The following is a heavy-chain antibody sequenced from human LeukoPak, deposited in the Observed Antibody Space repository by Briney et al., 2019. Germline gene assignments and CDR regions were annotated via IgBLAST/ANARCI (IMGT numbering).Heavy chain of an antibody. CDR3: ARDGQQQLVTSSGAFDI. J-gene: IGHJ3*02. CDR1: GYTFTGYY. CDR2: INPNSGGT. Sequence: ASVKVSCKTSGYTFTGYYMHWVRQAPGQGLEWMGWINPNSGGTNYAQKFQGRVTMTRDTSISTAYMELRSLRSDDTAVYYCARDGQQQLVTSSGAFDIWGQGTMVTVSS. D-gene: IGHD6-13*01. V-gene: IGHV1-2*02.